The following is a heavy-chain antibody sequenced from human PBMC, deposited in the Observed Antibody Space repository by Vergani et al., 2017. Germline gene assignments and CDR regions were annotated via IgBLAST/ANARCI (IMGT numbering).Heavy chain of an antibody. V-gene: IGHV3-23*01. CDR1: GFTFSSYA. CDR2: ISGSGGST. Sequence: EVQLLESGGGLVQPGGSLRLSCAASGFTFSSYAMSWVRQAPGKGLEWVSAISGSGGSTYYADSVKGRFTISRDNSKTTLYLQMNSLRAEDTAVYYCATDRGDYARFDYWGQGTLVTVSS. D-gene: IGHD4-17*01. CDR3: ATDRGDYARFDY. J-gene: IGHJ4*02.